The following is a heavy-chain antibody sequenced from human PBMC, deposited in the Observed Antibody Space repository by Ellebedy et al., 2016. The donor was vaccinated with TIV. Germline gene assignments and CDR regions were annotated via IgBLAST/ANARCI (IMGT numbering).Heavy chain of an antibody. Sequence: GESLKLSXAASGFTFSSYAMSWVRQAPGKGLEWVSAISGSGGSTYYADSVKGRFTISRDNSKNTLYLQMNSLRAEDTAVYYCANRLFGYYGSGTYYGVLDYWGQGTLVTVSS. J-gene: IGHJ4*02. CDR3: ANRLFGYYGSGTYYGVLDY. D-gene: IGHD3-10*01. CDR1: GFTFSSYA. CDR2: ISGSGGST. V-gene: IGHV3-23*01.